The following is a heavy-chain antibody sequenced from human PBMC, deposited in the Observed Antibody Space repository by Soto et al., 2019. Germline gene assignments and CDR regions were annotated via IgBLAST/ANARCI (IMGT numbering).Heavy chain of an antibody. CDR1: ADSFSHYY. CDR3: VGGRGRLVGFDY. Sequence: QVQLQQWGAGLLKPSETLSLTCAVTADSFSHYYWSWLRQPPGKGLEWIGEIDHSGNTNYSPSLKSRVTISLDTSKNQFSLELNSVTAADTGVYYCVGGRGRLVGFDYWGQGTLVTVSS. D-gene: IGHD1-26*01. CDR2: IDHSGNT. J-gene: IGHJ4*02. V-gene: IGHV4-34*01.